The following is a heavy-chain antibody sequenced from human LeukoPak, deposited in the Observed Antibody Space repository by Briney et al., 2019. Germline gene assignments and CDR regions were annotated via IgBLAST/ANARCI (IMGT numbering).Heavy chain of an antibody. V-gene: IGHV4-30-2*01. CDR2: IYHSGST. CDR1: GGSISSGGYS. Sequence: SETLSLTCAVSGGSISSGGYSWSWIRQPPGQGLEWIGYIYHSGSTYYNPSLKSRVTISVDRSKNQFSLKLSSVTAADTAVYYCARGLTTAEMATIRGFDYWGQGTLVTVSS. CDR3: ARGLTTAEMATIRGFDY. D-gene: IGHD5-24*01. J-gene: IGHJ4*02.